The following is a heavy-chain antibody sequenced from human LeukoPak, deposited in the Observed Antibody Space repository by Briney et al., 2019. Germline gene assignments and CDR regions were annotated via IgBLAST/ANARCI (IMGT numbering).Heavy chain of an antibody. CDR2: INPNNGDT. D-gene: IGHD1-26*01. CDR1: GYTFSDYF. V-gene: IGHV1-2*02. CDR3: AKGRLSGSYNRFDY. J-gene: IGHJ4*02. Sequence: ASVKVSCKASGYTFSDYFMHWVRQAPGQGLEWMGWINPNNGDTNYAQKFQGRVTMTRDTSISTVYMELNSLRSDDTAVYYCAKGRLSGSYNRFDYWGLGTLVTVSS.